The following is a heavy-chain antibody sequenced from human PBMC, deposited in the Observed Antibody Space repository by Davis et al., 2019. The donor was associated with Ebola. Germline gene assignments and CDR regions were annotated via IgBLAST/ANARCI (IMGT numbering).Heavy chain of an antibody. CDR1: GGTFSSYA. J-gene: IGHJ4*02. CDR3: ARDMRAHIVGATSGY. Sequence: SVKVSCKASGGTFSSYAISWVRQAPGQGLEWMGRIIPILGIANYAQKFQGRVTITADKSTSTAYMELSSLRSEDTAVYYCARDMRAHIVGATSGYRGQGTLVTVSS. D-gene: IGHD1-26*01. CDR2: IIPILGIA. V-gene: IGHV1-69*04.